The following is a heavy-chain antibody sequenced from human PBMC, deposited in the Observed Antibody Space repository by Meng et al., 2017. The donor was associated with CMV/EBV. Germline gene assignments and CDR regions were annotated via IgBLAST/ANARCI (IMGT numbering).Heavy chain of an antibody. CDR2: IYSGGST. CDR1: GFTVSSNY. Sequence: GESLKISCAASGFTVSSNYMSWVRQAPGKGLEWVSVIYSGGSTYYADSVKGRFTISRDNSKNMLYLQMNSLRAEDTAVYYCASMVVTRGWFDPWGQGTLVTVSS. J-gene: IGHJ5*02. D-gene: IGHD4/OR15-4a*01. V-gene: IGHV3-53*01. CDR3: ASMVVTRGWFDP.